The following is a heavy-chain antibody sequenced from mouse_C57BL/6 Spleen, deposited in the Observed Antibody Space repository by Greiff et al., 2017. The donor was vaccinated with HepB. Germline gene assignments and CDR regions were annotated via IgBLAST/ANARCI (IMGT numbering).Heavy chain of an antibody. V-gene: IGHV2-5*01. J-gene: IGHJ1*03. CDR2: IWRGGST. Sequence: QVQLKESGPGLVQPSQSLSITCTVSGFSLTSYGVHWVRQSPGKGLEWLGVIWRGGSTDYNAAFMSRLSITKDNSKSQVFFNMNSLQADDTAIYYRAKAEADWYFDVWGTGTTVTVSS. CDR1: GFSLTSYG. CDR3: AKAEADWYFDV. D-gene: IGHD3-2*02.